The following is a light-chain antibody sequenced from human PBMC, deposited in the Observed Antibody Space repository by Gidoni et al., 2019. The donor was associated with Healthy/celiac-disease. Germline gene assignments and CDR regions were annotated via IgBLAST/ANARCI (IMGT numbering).Light chain of an antibody. CDR1: QSVLYSSNNKNY. CDR3: QQYYSTPHG. CDR2: WAS. J-gene: IGKJ3*01. V-gene: IGKV4-1*01. Sequence: DIVMTQSPDSLAVSLGERATINCKSSQSVLYSSNNKNYLAWYQQKPGQPPKLLIYWASTRESGVPDRFSGSGSGTDFTLTISSLQAEDVAVYYCQQYYSTPHGFGPXTKVDIK.